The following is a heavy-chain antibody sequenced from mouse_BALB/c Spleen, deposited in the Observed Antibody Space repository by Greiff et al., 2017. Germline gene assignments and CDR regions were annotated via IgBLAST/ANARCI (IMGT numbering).Heavy chain of an antibody. J-gene: IGHJ3*01. CDR3: ARAGNYFAY. CDR1: GYTFTDYV. D-gene: IGHD2-1*01. Sequence: QVQLKQSGPELVKPGASVKMSCKASGYTFTDYVISWVKQRTGQGLEWIGEIYPGSGSTYYNEKFKGKATLTADKSSNTAYMQLSSLTSEDSAVYFCARAGNYFAYWGQGTLVTVSA. V-gene: IGHV1-77*01. CDR2: IYPGSGST.